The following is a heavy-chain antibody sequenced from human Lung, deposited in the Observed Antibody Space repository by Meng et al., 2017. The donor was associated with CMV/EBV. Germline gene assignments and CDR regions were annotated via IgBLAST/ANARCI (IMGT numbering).Heavy chain of an antibody. CDR2: IYWNGDK. D-gene: IGHD2-21*01. CDR1: GFSLTTSGVG. Sequence: SGPTLVKPTQTLTLTCSFSGFSLTTSGVGVEWIRQPPGKALEWLGLIYWNGDKRYSPSLKSRLTLTKDTSKTQVVLTMTNMDPVDNATYFCARNVVVRSGDYYYYIMDVWXQGTTVXVSS. V-gene: IGHV2-5*01. CDR3: ARNVVVRSGDYYYYIMDV. J-gene: IGHJ6*02.